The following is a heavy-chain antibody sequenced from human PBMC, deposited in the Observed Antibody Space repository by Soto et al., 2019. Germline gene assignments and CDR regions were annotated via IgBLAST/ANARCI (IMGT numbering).Heavy chain of an antibody. CDR3: AKDQEWRGYSYGYPDYYYGMDV. D-gene: IGHD5-18*01. CDR2: ISYDGSNK. Sequence: GGSLRLSCAASVFTFSSYGMHWVRQAPGKGLEWVAVISYDGSNKYYADSVKGRFTISRDNSKNTLYLQMNSLRAEDTAVYYCAKDQEWRGYSYGYPDYYYGMDVWGQGTTVTVSS. J-gene: IGHJ6*02. CDR1: VFTFSSYG. V-gene: IGHV3-30*18.